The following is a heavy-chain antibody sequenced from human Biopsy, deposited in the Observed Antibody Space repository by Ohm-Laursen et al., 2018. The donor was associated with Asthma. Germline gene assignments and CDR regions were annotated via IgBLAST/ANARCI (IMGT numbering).Heavy chain of an antibody. J-gene: IGHJ4*02. Sequence: SDTLSLTCPVSGGSMSSSSYSWGWIRQPPGKGLEWIGSISYTGNTYIPPLRIRVTLSVDTSKNNFSMKLTSVTAADTAVFYCARHWNWGSFFDYWGQGMLVTVSS. D-gene: IGHD7-27*01. CDR3: ARHWNWGSFFDY. CDR1: GGSMSSSSYS. V-gene: IGHV4-39*01. CDR2: ISYTGNT.